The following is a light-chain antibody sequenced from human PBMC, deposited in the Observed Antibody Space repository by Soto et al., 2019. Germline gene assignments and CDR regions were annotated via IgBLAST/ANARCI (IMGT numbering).Light chain of an antibody. J-gene: IGKJ2*02. Sequence: EMVLTQYPGTLSLSPGERATLSCRASQSVSSSYLAWYKQKPGQAPRLLIYGASSRATGIPDRFSGSGSGTDFTLNISRLAPEDFAVYYCQQYGGSPGCTFGQGTKLEIK. CDR2: GAS. V-gene: IGKV3-20*01. CDR3: QQYGGSPGCT. CDR1: QSVSSSY.